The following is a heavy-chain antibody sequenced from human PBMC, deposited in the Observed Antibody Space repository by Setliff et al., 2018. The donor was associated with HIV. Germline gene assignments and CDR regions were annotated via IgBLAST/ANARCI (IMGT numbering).Heavy chain of an antibody. Sequence: SVKVSCKASGNTFSSYGITWVRQAPGQGLEWMGGTTPLLGTTNYAQKFQGRVTITTDEPTNTVYMELSSLRSEDTAVYYCARSGREANLYGLYGVHYFDYWGQGTLVTVSS. D-gene: IGHD4-17*01. J-gene: IGHJ4*02. CDR1: GNTFSSYG. CDR2: TTPLLGTT. CDR3: ARSGREANLYGLYGVHYFDY. V-gene: IGHV1-69*05.